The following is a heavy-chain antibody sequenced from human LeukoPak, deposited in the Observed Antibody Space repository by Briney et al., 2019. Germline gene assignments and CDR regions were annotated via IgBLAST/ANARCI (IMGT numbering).Heavy chain of an antibody. V-gene: IGHV3-30*02. CDR3: AKATMVRGVDISYHYYGMDV. D-gene: IGHD3-10*01. Sequence: GGSLRLSCAASGFTFSSYGMHWVRQAPGKGLEWVAFIRYDGSNKYYADSVKGRFTISRDNSKNTLYLQMNSLRAEDTAVYYCAKATMVRGVDISYHYYGMDVWGQGTTVTVSS. J-gene: IGHJ6*02. CDR2: IRYDGSNK. CDR1: GFTFSSYG.